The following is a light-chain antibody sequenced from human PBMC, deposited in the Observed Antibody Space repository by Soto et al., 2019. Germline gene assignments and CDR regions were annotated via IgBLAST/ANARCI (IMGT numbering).Light chain of an antibody. V-gene: IGKV1-5*01. Sequence: DLQMTQSPSTLSASVGDRVTITCRASQSISSWLAWYQQKPGKAPKLLIYDASSLESGVPSRFRGSGSGTEFTLTIISLQPDDFATYYCQQYNSYSPWTFGQGTKVEIK. CDR3: QQYNSYSPWT. CDR2: DAS. CDR1: QSISSW. J-gene: IGKJ1*01.